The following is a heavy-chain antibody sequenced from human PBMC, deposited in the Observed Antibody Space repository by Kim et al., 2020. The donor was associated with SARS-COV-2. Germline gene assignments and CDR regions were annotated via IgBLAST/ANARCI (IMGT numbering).Heavy chain of an antibody. CDR1: GFNFSSSA. CDR3: AKTGQFDN. J-gene: IGHJ4*02. CDR2: IGSSGNT. Sequence: GGSLRLSCAASGFNFSSSAMSWVRQAPGKGLEWVSAIGSSGNTYYADYVKGRFTISRDNSKNTLYLQMISLRAEDTAIYYCAKTGQFDNWGQGTLVTVSS. V-gene: IGHV3-23*01.